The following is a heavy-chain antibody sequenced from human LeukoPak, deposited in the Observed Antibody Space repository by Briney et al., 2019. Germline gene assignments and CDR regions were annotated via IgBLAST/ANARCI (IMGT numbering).Heavy chain of an antibody. Sequence: ASVKVSFKSSGYTFTGYHMHWVRQAPGQGPEWMGWINPNRGGTNYAQKFQGRVTMTRDTSISTAYLELSRLRSAGTAVYYCARGPQWLVLFGDYWGQGTMVTVSS. CDR1: GYTFTGYH. D-gene: IGHD6-19*01. J-gene: IGHJ4*02. V-gene: IGHV1-2*02. CDR2: INPNRGGT. CDR3: ARGPQWLVLFGDY.